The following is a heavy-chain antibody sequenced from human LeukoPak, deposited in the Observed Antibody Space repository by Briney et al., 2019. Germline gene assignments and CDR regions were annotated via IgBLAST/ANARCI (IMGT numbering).Heavy chain of an antibody. CDR3: ARALSYPYYFDY. CDR1: GFTFSTCA. V-gene: IGHV3-23*01. CDR2: ISGSGRNT. J-gene: IGHJ4*02. D-gene: IGHD1-26*01. Sequence: PGGSLRLSCGASGFTFSTCAMSWVRQAPGKGLEWVSSISGSGRNTYYADSVKGRFTISRDNSKNTLYLQMNSLRAEDTAVYYCARALSYPYYFDYWGQGTLVTVSS.